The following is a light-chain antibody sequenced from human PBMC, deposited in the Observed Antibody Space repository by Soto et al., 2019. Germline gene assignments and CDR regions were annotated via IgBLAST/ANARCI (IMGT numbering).Light chain of an antibody. Sequence: DIQMTQSPSSLSASVGDRVTITCRPSQTINKYLIWYQQKPGKAPRLLIYASSTLPSGVPSRFTGSRPGTIFTLTINNLQPEDFATYYCQQSYNVPPTFGQGTTVEI. CDR2: ASS. CDR1: QTINKY. J-gene: IGKJ1*01. V-gene: IGKV1-39*01. CDR3: QQSYNVPPT.